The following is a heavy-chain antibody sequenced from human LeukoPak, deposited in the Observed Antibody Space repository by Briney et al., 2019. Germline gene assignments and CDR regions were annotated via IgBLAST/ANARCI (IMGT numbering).Heavy chain of an antibody. J-gene: IGHJ6*03. CDR1: GFTFSSYD. V-gene: IGHV3-13*01. CDR2: IGTAGDT. Sequence: GGSLRLSCAASGFTFSSYDMHWVRQATGKGLEWVSAIGTAGDTYYPGSVKGRLTISRENAKNSLYLQMNSLRAGDTAVYYCAREDSTYYYMDVWGKGTTVTVSS. D-gene: IGHD2/OR15-2a*01. CDR3: AREDSTYYYMDV.